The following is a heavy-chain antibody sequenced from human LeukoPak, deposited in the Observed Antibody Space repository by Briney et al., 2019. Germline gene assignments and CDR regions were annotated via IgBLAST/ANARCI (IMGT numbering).Heavy chain of an antibody. CDR1: GFTFSSDA. J-gene: IGHJ4*02. Sequence: GGSLRLSCAASGFTFSSDAMHWVRQAPGRGLEWVALISDDGSNKFYADSVKGRFTISRDNSKNTLYLQMNSLRAEDTAVYYCAKDVNMGLRTVDYWGQGTLVTVSS. CDR3: AKDVNMGLRTVDY. V-gene: IGHV3-30-3*01. D-gene: IGHD4/OR15-4a*01. CDR2: ISDDGSNK.